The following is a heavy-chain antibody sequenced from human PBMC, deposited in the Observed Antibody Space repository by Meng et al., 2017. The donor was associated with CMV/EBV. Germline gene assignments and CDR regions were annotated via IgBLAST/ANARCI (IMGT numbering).Heavy chain of an antibody. J-gene: IGHJ6*02. CDR2: INPNSGGT. V-gene: IGHV1-2*02. D-gene: IGHD2-2*03. CDR1: GYTFTGYY. Sequence: ASVKVSCKASGYTFTGYYMHWVRQAPGQGLEWMGWINPNSGGTNYAQKFQGRVTMTRDTSISTAYMELSRLRSDDTAVYYCARDLSGYCSSTSCSNLGEDVWGQGTTITVSS. CDR3: ARDLSGYCSSTSCSNLGEDV.